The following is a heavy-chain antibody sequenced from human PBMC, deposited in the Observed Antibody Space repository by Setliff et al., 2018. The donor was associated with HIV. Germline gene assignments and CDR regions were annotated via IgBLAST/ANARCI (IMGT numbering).Heavy chain of an antibody. CDR1: GGSIGSHY. D-gene: IGHD1-1*01. Sequence: SETLSLSCIVSGGSIGSHYWSWIRQPPGKGLEWIGYFYNSGQTNSNPSLRSRVTMAVDTSKNQFSLRLNSVTAADTAIYYCARVFPHPYGNSWFDPWGQGTLVTVSS. CDR2: FYNSGQT. J-gene: IGHJ5*02. V-gene: IGHV4-59*11. CDR3: ARVFPHPYGNSWFDP.